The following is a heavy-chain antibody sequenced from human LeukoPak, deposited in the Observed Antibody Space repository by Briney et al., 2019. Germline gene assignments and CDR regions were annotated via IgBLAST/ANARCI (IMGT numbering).Heavy chain of an antibody. CDR1: GYTFTSYD. Sequence: ASVKVSCXASGYTFTSYDINWVRQATGQGLEWMGWMNPNSGNTGYAQKFQGRVTMTRNTSISTAYMELSSLRSEDTAMYYCARARYYYYYYVDVWGKGTTVTVSS. V-gene: IGHV1-8*01. CDR2: MNPNSGNT. CDR3: ARARYYYYYYVDV. J-gene: IGHJ6*03.